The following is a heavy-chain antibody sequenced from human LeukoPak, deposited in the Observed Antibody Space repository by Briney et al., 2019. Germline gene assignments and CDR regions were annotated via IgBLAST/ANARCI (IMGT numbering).Heavy chain of an antibody. V-gene: IGHV4-39*01. Sequence: PSETLSLTCTVSGGSISSSSYYWGWIRQPPGKGLEWIGNIFYSGSTYYNPSLKSRVTISVDTSKNQFSLKLSSVTAADTAVYYCARQVTYYYGSGTSRWFDPWGQGTLVTVSS. J-gene: IGHJ5*02. CDR3: ARQVTYYYGSGTSRWFDP. CDR1: GGSISSSSYY. CDR2: IFYSGST. D-gene: IGHD3-10*01.